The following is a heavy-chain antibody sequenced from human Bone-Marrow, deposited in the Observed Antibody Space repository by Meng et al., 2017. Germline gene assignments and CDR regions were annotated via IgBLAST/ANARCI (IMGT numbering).Heavy chain of an antibody. J-gene: IGHJ6*02. CDR3: ARTALAAADKYYYYYGMDV. D-gene: IGHD6-13*01. CDR2: IYWNDDK. CDR1: GFSLSTSGVG. Sequence: SGPTLAKPTQTLTLTCTFSGFSLSTSGVGVGWIRQPPGKALEWLALIYWNDDKRYSPSLKSRLTITKDTPKNQVVLTMTNMDPVDTATYYCARTALAAADKYYYYYGMDVWGQGTTVTVSS. V-gene: IGHV2-5*01.